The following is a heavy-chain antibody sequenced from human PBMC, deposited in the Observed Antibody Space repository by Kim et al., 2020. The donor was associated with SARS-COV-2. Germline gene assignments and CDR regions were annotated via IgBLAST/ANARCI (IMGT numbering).Heavy chain of an antibody. CDR1: GGSFSGYY. J-gene: IGHJ6*01. CDR3: GRGAYYDYIWGSYRPFYY. Sequence: SETLSLTCAVYGGSFSGYYWSWIRQPPGKGLEWIGEINHSGSTNYNPSLKSRVTISVDTSKNQFSLKLSSVTAADTAVYYCGRGAYYDYIWGSYRPFYY. D-gene: IGHD3-16*02. CDR2: INHSGST. V-gene: IGHV4-34*01.